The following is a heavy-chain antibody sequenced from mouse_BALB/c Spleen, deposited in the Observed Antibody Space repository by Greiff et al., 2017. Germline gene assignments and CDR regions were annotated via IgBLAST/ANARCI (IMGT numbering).Heavy chain of an antibody. V-gene: IGHV1S81*02. CDR3: ARRGHYGPHYYAMDY. D-gene: IGHD1-1*02. J-gene: IGHJ4*01. CDR2: INPSNGRT. CDR1: GYTFTDYW. Sequence: QVQLKQPGAELVMPGASVKMSCKASGYTFTDYWMHWVKQRPGQGLEWIGEINPSNGRTNYNEKFKSKATLTVDKSSSTAYMQLSSLTSEDSAVYYCARRGHYGPHYYAMDYWGQGTSVTVSS.